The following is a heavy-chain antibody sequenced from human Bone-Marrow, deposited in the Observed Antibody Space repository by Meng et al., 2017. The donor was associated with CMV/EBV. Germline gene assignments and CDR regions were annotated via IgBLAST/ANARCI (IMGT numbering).Heavy chain of an antibody. D-gene: IGHD3-16*01. V-gene: IGHV3-7*01. CDR1: GFSFGAEW. J-gene: IGHJ4*02. CDR2: IKQDGSEK. Sequence: SLRLYWVASGFSFGAEWMSWVRKAQGKGPEWVDNIKQDGSEKNYVDSVKGRLTISRDNAKKSLFLQMNSLRVEDTAVYFCARGWGIDHWGQGTLVTVSS. CDR3: ARGWGIDH.